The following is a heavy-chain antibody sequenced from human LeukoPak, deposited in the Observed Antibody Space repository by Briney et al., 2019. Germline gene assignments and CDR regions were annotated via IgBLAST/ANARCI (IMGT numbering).Heavy chain of an antibody. Sequence: PSETLSLTCTVSGGSISSGDYYWSWIRQPPGKCLEWIGYIYYSGSTYYNPSLKSRVTISVDTSKNQFSLKLSSVTAADTAVYYRAVLAVAGFFDYWGQGTLVTVSS. D-gene: IGHD6-19*01. CDR1: GGSISSGDYY. CDR2: IYYSGST. V-gene: IGHV4-30-4*08. CDR3: AVLAVAGFFDY. J-gene: IGHJ4*02.